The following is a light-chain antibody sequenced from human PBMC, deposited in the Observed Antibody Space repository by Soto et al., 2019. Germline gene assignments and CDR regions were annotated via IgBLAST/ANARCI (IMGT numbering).Light chain of an antibody. CDR1: SSDVGGYNY. CDR2: EVS. V-gene: IGLV2-14*01. J-gene: IGLJ1*01. Sequence: QSALTQPASVSGSRGQSITISCTGTSSDVGGYNYVSWYQQHPGKAPKLMIYEVSNRPSGVSNRFSGSKSGNTASLTISGLQAEDEADYYCSSYTSSSTLEVFGTGTKVTVL. CDR3: SSYTSSSTLEV.